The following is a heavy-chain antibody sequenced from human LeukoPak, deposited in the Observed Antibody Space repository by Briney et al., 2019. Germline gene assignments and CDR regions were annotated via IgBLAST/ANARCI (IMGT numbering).Heavy chain of an antibody. J-gene: IGHJ1*01. Sequence: ETLSLTCTVSGGSISSYYWSWIRQPPGKGLEWIGYIYYTGSTNYNPSLKSRVTISLDTSKTQFSLKLSSVTAADTAAYYCARHDSAGYSYFQYWGQGTLVTVSS. CDR3: ARHDSAGYSYFQY. CDR2: IYYTGST. CDR1: GGSISSYY. D-gene: IGHD3-22*01. V-gene: IGHV4-59*08.